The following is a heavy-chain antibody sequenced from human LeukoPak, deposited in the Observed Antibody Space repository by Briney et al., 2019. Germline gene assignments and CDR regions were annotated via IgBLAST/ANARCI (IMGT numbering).Heavy chain of an antibody. Sequence: GESLRLSCAASGFTFTTYWMSWVRQAPGKGLEWVANIKQDGTEKYYVDSVKGRFTISRDNAKNSLFLQMNSLRAEDTAVYYCARDGSGRVPEMSAPDYWGQGTLVTVSS. CDR3: ARDGSGRVPEMSAPDY. CDR2: IKQDGTEK. J-gene: IGHJ4*02. V-gene: IGHV3-7*01. D-gene: IGHD3-10*01. CDR1: GFTFTTYW.